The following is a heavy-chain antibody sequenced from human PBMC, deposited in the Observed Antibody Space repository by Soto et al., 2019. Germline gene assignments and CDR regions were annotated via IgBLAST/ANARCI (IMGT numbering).Heavy chain of an antibody. V-gene: IGHV3-9*01. CDR2: ISWNSGSI. CDR1: GFTFDDYA. CDR3: AKDRGPAANHYYYYGMDV. D-gene: IGHD2-2*01. J-gene: IGHJ6*02. Sequence: GGSLRLSCAASGFTFDDYAMHWFRQAPGKGLEWVSGISWNSGSIGYADSVKGRFTISRDNAKNSLYLQMNSLRAEDTALYYCAKDRGPAANHYYYYGMDVWGQGITVTVSS.